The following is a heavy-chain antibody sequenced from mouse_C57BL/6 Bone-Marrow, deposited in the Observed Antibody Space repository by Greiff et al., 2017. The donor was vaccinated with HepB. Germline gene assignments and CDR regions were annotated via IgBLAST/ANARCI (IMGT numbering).Heavy chain of an antibody. Sequence: VQLQQSGPELVKPGASVKIPCKASGYTFTDYNMDWVKQSHGKSLEWIGDINPNNGGTIYNQKFKGKATLTVDKSSSTAYMELRSLTSEDTAVYYCARYGTAQRFAYWGQGTLVTVSA. CDR3: ARYGTAQRFAY. CDR1: GYTFTDYN. D-gene: IGHD3-2*02. J-gene: IGHJ3*01. CDR2: INPNNGGT. V-gene: IGHV1-18*01.